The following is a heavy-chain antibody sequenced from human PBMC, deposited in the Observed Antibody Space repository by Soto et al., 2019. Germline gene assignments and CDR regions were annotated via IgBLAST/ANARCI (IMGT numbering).Heavy chain of an antibody. D-gene: IGHD5-12*01. CDR1: GGSISSSNW. CDR3: ARKRGYSGYTINWFDP. CDR2: IYHSGST. Sequence: QVQLQESGPGLVKPSGTLSLTCAVSGGSISSSNWWSWVRQPPGKGLEWIGEIYHSGSTNYNPSPKSRVTIPVDKSKNQFSLKLSSVNAADTAVYYCARKRGYSGYTINWFDPWGQGTLVTVSS. J-gene: IGHJ5*02. V-gene: IGHV4-4*02.